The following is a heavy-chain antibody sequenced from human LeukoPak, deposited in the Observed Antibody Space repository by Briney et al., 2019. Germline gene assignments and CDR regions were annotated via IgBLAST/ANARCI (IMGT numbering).Heavy chain of an antibody. CDR1: GFTFSNYW. Sequence: GGSLRLSCAASGFTFSNYWMHWVRQAPGKGLVWVSRIKSDGSSTSYADSVKGRFTISRDNAKNTLYLQMNSLRAEDRAVYYCARGGKQWLVRGAFDIWGQGTMVTVSS. J-gene: IGHJ3*02. D-gene: IGHD6-19*01. V-gene: IGHV3-74*01. CDR2: IKSDGSST. CDR3: ARGGKQWLVRGAFDI.